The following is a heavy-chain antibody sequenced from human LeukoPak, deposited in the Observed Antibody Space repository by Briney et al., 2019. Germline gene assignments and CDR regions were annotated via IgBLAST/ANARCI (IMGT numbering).Heavy chain of an antibody. CDR2: INSDGSTT. CDR1: GFTFSNYW. V-gene: IGHV3-74*01. J-gene: IGHJ4*02. CDR3: AKAPPYKKYFDY. D-gene: IGHD1-1*01. Sequence: GGSLRLSCAASGFTFSNYWMHGVRQAPGKGLIWVSRINSDGSTTTYADSVKGRFTISRDNSKNTLYLQMNSLRAEDTAVYYCAKAPPYKKYFDYWGQGTLVTVSS.